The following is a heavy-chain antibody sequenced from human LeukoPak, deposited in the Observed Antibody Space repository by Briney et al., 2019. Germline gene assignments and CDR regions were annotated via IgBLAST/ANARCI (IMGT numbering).Heavy chain of an antibody. J-gene: IGHJ4*02. CDR3: ARLPGDGYFDY. V-gene: IGHV5-51*01. Sequence: GESLKISWKSSGYSFTSYWNGWVRQMPGKGLEWIGIIYPGDSDTRYSPSFQGQVTISADKSISTAYLQWNSLKASDSAMYYCARLPGDGYFDYWGQGTLVTVSS. CDR1: GYSFTSYW. CDR2: IYPGDSDT.